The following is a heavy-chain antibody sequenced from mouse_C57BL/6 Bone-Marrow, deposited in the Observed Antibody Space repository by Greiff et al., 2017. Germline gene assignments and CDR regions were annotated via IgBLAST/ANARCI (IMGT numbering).Heavy chain of an antibody. CDR3: ARQGLGRPGWFAY. D-gene: IGHD4-1*01. J-gene: IGHJ3*01. CDR1: GFTFSSYG. V-gene: IGHV5-6*01. CDR2: ISSGGSYT. Sequence: VQLKESGGDLVKPGGSLKLSCAASGFTFSSYGMSWVRQTPDKRLEWVATISSGGSYTYYPDSVKGRFTISRDNAKNTLYLQMSGLKSENTAMYYGARQGLGRPGWFAYWGQGTLGTVSA.